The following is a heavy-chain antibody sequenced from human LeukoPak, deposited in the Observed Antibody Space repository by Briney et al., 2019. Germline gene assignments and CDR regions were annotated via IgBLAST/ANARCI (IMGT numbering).Heavy chain of an antibody. CDR2: ISWNSGSI. CDR1: GFIFNNYA. D-gene: IGHD6-19*01. V-gene: IGHV3-9*01. J-gene: IGHJ4*02. CDR3: AKDNRRHYTSGPNPDSLH. Sequence: GGSLRLSCAGSGFIFNNYAMHWVRQPPGKGLEWVSGISWNSGSIDYADSVKGRFTISRDNAKNSLYLQMNSLRAEDTAFYYCAKDNRRHYTSGPNPDSLHWGQGALVTVSS.